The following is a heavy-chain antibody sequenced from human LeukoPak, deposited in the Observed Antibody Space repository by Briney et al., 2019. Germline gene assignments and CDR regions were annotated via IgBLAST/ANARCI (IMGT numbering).Heavy chain of an antibody. CDR1: AYTFNDYY. D-gene: IGHD3-10*01. V-gene: IGHV1-2*02. CDR3: ARDRGIDYYGSGSYYRHYYYYMDV. CDR2: IHPNSGGT. Sequence: ASVKVSCKASAYTFNDYYMHWVRQAPGQGLEWLAWIHPNSGGTNYARKFQGRVTMSRDTSISTAYMELSRLRSDDTAVYYCARDRGIDYYGSGSYYRHYYYYMDVWGKGTTVTVSS. J-gene: IGHJ6*03.